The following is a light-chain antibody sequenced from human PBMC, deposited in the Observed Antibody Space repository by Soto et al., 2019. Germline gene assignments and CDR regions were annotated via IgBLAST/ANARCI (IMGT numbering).Light chain of an antibody. CDR1: PGISSY. V-gene: IGKV1-8*01. Sequence: AIRMTQSPSSLSASTGARVTITCRASPGISSYLAWYQQKPGKAPKLLIYAASTLQSGVPSRFSGSGSGTDFTLTISCLQSEDFATYYCQQYYSYPPWTFGQGTKVDIK. CDR2: AAS. CDR3: QQYYSYPPWT. J-gene: IGKJ1*01.